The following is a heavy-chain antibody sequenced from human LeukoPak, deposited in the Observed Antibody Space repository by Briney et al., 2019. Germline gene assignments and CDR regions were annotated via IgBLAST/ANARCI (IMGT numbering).Heavy chain of an antibody. CDR3: AKAISSSWYYFDY. Sequence: GGSLRLSCAASGFTFSSYNMNWVRQAPGKGLEWVSSISSSTYVYYADSVKGRFTISRDNSKNTLYLQMNSLRAEDTAVYYCAKAISSSWYYFDYWGQGTLVAVSS. D-gene: IGHD6-13*01. CDR2: ISSSTYV. V-gene: IGHV3-21*01. CDR1: GFTFSSYN. J-gene: IGHJ4*02.